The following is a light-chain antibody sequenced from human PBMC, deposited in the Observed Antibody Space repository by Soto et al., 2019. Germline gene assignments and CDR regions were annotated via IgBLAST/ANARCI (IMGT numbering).Light chain of an antibody. CDR3: MQTLQTPT. CDR1: QSLLHSNGYNY. J-gene: IGKJ1*01. V-gene: IGKV2-28*01. Sequence: DIVMTQSPLSLPVTPGEPASISCRSSQSLLHSNGYNYLGWYLQKPGQSPQLLIYLGSNRASGVPDRFSGSGLGTDFTLKISRVEAEDVGVYYCMQTLQTPTFGQGTRVEIK. CDR2: LGS.